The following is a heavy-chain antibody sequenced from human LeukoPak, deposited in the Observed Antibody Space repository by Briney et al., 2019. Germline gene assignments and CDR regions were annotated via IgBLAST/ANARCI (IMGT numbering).Heavy chain of an antibody. CDR3: AKNPNLYYYYYGMDV. CDR2: ISGSGGST. CDR1: GFTFSSYA. J-gene: IGHJ6*02. V-gene: IGHV3-23*01. Sequence: GGSLRLSCAASGFTFSSYAMSWVRQAPGKGLEWVSAISGSGGSTYYADSVKGRFTISRDNSKNTLYLQMNSLRAEDTAVYYCAKNPNLYYYYYGMDVWGQGTTVTVSS. D-gene: IGHD2-8*01.